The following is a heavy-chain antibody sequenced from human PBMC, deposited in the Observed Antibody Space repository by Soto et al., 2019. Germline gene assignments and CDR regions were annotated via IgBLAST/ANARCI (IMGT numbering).Heavy chain of an antibody. CDR1: GFTFSRIW. CDR2: INSDGSST. D-gene: IGHD2-15*01. V-gene: IGHV3-74*01. J-gene: IGHJ6*02. Sequence: EVQLVESGGGLVQRGGSLRVSYAASGFTFSRIWMHWVRPAPGMGLVWVSRINSDGSSTNYADSVKGRFTISRDNAKNTLYLQMNRLRVEDTAVYYCARAGGSSSGGSCTHKSCYGMDGWGQGTTVTVSS. CDR3: ARAGGSSSGGSCTHKSCYGMDG.